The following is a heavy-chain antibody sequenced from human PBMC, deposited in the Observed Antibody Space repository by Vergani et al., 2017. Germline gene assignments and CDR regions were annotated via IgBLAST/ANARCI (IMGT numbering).Heavy chain of an antibody. CDR2: IGYDGRIK. Sequence: VQLVESGGGLVPPGRSLRLSCAASGFSIGDYDMIWGRQPPAKGLEWVEFIGYDGRIKYNVDSVKGRFTISRDTSKKTLSLQMRSLRAVDTAVYYCEKDGIENRFYGYLDYWGQGTL. CDR3: EKDGIENRFYGYLDY. V-gene: IGHV3-30*02. D-gene: IGHD4-17*01. CDR1: GFSIGDYD. J-gene: IGHJ4*02.